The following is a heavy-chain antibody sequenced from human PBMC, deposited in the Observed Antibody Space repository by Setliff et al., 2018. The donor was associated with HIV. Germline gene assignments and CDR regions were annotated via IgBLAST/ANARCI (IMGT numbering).Heavy chain of an antibody. CDR3: ARDGRDGSGYRTFDY. V-gene: IGHV4-30-4*08. J-gene: IGHJ4*02. Sequence: LSLTCTVSGGSISSGDYYWTWIRQPPGEGLEWIGCIFYSGSTYYNPSLKSRVTISVDTSKNQFSLKLISETAADTALYYCARDGRDGSGYRTFDYWGRGTLVTVSS. CDR2: IFYSGST. CDR1: GGSISSGDYY. D-gene: IGHD3-22*01.